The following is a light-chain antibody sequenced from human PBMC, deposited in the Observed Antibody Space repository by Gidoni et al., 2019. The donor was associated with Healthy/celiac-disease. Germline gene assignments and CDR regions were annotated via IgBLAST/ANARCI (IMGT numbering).Light chain of an antibody. CDR1: QSVSSSY. J-gene: IGKJ2*01. V-gene: IGKV3-20*01. Sequence: EIVLTQSPGTLSLSPGERATLSCRASQSVSSSYLAWYQQKPGQAPRLLIYGASSRATGIPDRFSGSGSGTDFTLTISRLEPEDFAVYYCQQYGSSHGDTFGQGTSWRSN. CDR2: GAS. CDR3: QQYGSSHGDT.